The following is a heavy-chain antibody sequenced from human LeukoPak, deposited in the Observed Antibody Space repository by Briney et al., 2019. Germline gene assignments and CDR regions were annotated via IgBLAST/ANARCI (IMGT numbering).Heavy chain of an antibody. V-gene: IGHV1-2*02. Sequence: GASVKASCKASGYTFTGYYMHWVRQAPGQGLEWMGWINPNSGGTNYAQKFQGRVTMTRDTSISTAYMELSRLRSDDTAVYYCARDQGKQLVLHYFDYWGQGTLVTVSS. CDR1: GYTFTGYY. CDR2: INPNSGGT. CDR3: ARDQGKQLVLHYFDY. D-gene: IGHD6-6*01. J-gene: IGHJ4*02.